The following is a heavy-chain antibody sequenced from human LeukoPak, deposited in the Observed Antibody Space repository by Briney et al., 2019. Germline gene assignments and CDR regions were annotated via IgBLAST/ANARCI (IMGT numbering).Heavy chain of an antibody. Sequence: SETLSLTCTVSGGSISSYYWSWIRQPPGKGLEWIGYIYYSGSTNYNPSLKSRVTISVDTSKNQFSLKLSTVTAADTAVYYCARAVGYSGSYFDYWGQGTLVTVTS. V-gene: IGHV4-59*01. D-gene: IGHD1-26*01. CDR2: IYYSGST. J-gene: IGHJ4*02. CDR1: GGSISSYY. CDR3: ARAVGYSGSYFDY.